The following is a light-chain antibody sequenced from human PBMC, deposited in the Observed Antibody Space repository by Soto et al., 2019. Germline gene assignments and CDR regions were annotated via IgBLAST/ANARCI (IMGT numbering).Light chain of an antibody. CDR1: HDIKNY. CDR2: DAF. J-gene: IGKJ4*01. CDR3: QQYDSLPPT. Sequence: DIQMTQSPSSLSAFVGDSITITCQASHDIKNYLNWYQHKPGKAPKLLIYDAFKSDTGVPSRFSGSGSGTDFTFTISSLPPEDIATYFCQQYDSLPPTFGGGTRADI. V-gene: IGKV1-33*01.